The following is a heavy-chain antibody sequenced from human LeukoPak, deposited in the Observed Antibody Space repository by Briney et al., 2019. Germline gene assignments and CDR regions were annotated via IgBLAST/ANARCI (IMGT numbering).Heavy chain of an antibody. Sequence: ASVKVSCKASANTFSTNGVSWVRQAPGQGLEWMGWISANNGHTNYAQKFQGRVTMTTDTSTSTAYMELRSLRSDDTAMYYCARAPMVGPTRVDFWGQGTLVTVSS. J-gene: IGHJ4*02. CDR2: ISANNGHT. CDR1: ANTFSTNG. D-gene: IGHD1-26*01. CDR3: ARAPMVGPTRVDF. V-gene: IGHV1-18*01.